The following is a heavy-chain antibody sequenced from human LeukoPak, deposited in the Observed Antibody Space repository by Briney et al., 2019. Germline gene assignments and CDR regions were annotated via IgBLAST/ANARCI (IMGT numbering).Heavy chain of an antibody. V-gene: IGHV5-51*01. D-gene: IGHD5-24*01. CDR2: IYPGDSDT. CDR3: ARQDGRALYYFDY. Sequence: GESLKISCKVSGYTFTGYWVAWVRPMPGKGLEWMRIIYPGDSDTRYSPSFEGQVTISADKSISTAYLQWSSLKASDTAMYYCARQDGRALYYFDYWGQGTLVTVSS. J-gene: IGHJ4*02. CDR1: GYTFTGYW.